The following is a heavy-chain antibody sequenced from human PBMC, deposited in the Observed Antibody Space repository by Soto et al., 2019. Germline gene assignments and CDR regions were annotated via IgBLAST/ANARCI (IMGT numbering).Heavy chain of an antibody. CDR2: IYYSGST. CDR1: GGSVSSYY. V-gene: IGHV4-59*02. D-gene: IGHD1-26*01. CDR3: ARHSSGSYNGHDAFDI. Sequence: PSETLSLTCTVSGGSVSSYYWSWIRQPPGKGLEWIGYIYYSGSTNYNPSLKSRVTISVDTSKNQFSLKLSSVTAADTAVYYCARHSSGSYNGHDAFDIWGQGTTVPVSS. J-gene: IGHJ3*02.